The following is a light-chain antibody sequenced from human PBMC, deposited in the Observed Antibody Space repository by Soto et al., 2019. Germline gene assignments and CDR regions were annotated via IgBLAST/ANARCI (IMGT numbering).Light chain of an antibody. V-gene: IGKV4-1*01. CDR2: WAS. J-gene: IGKJ2*01. Sequence: DIVMTQSPDSLAVSLGERATINCKSSQSVLYSSNNKNYLAWYQQKPGQPPKLLIYWASTRESGVPDRFNGSGSETDFTLTINSLQAEDVAVYYYQQYYSTPPYTFGQGTKLEIK. CDR1: QSVLYSSNNKNY. CDR3: QQYYSTPPYT.